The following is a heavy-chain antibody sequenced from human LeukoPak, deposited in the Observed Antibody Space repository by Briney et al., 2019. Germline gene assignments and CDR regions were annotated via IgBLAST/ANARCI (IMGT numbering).Heavy chain of an antibody. CDR2: IKQDGSEK. CDR1: GFTFSNYW. CDR3: LSGVRATDY. J-gene: IGHJ4*02. Sequence: AGGSLRLTCAGPGFTFSNYWMSWVSQAPGKGLEWVANIKQDGSEKYYVDSVKGRFTISRDNAKNSLYLQMNSLRAEDTAVYYCLSGVRATDYCGQGTLVTVSS. V-gene: IGHV3-7*01. D-gene: IGHD3-16*01.